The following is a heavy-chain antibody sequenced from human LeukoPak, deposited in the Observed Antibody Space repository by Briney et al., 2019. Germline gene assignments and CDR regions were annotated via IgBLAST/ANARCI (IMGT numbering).Heavy chain of an antibody. V-gene: IGHV4-38-2*01. J-gene: IGHJ4*02. D-gene: IGHD4-17*01. CDR3: ARYGDYEGHY. CDR1: GFTFSGYG. CDR2: IYYSGST. Sequence: KPGGSLRLSCAASGFTFSGYGMNWIRQPPGKGLEWIGSIYYSGSTYYNPSLKSRVTISVDTSKNQFSLKLSSVTAADTAVYYCARYGDYEGHYWGQGTLVTVSS.